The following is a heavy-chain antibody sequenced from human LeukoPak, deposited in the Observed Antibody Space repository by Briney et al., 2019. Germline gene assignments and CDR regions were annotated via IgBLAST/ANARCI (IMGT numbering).Heavy chain of an antibody. D-gene: IGHD3-22*01. J-gene: IGHJ4*02. CDR2: IYSGGST. Sequence: GGSLRLSCAASGFTVSSNYMSWVRQAPGKGLEWVSVIYSGGSTYYADSVKGRFTISRDNAKNSLYLQMNSLRAEDTAVYYCARGRDYYDSSGDYWGQGTLVTVSS. CDR1: GFTVSSNY. CDR3: ARGRDYYDSSGDY. V-gene: IGHV3-53*01.